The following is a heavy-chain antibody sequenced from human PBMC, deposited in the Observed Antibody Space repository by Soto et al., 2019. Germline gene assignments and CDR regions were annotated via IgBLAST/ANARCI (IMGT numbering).Heavy chain of an antibody. V-gene: IGHV3-23*01. D-gene: IGHD3-22*01. CDR3: AKEGGGYYDSSPYDS. CDR2: ISGSGEST. J-gene: IGHJ5*01. Sequence: EVQLLESGGGLVQPGGSLRLSCAASGFTFRGYAMSWVRQAPGKGLEWVSAISGSGESTHYADAVKGRSTISRDNSKNTLYLQMHSLRAEDTAVYYCAKEGGGYYDSSPYDSWGQGTLVTVSS. CDR1: GFTFRGYA.